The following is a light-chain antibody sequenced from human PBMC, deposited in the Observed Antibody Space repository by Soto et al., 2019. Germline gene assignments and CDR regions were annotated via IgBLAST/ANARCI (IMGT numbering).Light chain of an antibody. Sequence: QSVLTQSPSASDSLGASVKHTCTLSSGHSSYAIAWHQQQPEKGPRCLMKLNSDGSHSKGDGIPDRFSGSSSGAERYLTISSLKSEDEADYYCQTWGTGIWVFGGGTNLTVL. CDR1: SGHSSYA. CDR3: QTWGTGIWV. J-gene: IGLJ3*02. CDR2: LNSDGSH. V-gene: IGLV4-69*01.